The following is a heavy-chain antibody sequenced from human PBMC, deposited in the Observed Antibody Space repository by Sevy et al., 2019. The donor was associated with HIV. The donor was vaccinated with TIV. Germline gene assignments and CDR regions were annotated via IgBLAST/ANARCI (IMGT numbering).Heavy chain of an antibody. CDR1: GFTFSSYD. CDR3: ARCGPRGPFDY. V-gene: IGHV3-13*01. D-gene: IGHD2-21*01. Sequence: GGSLRLSCAASGFTFSSYDMHWVRQATGKGLEWVSAIGTAGDTYYPGSVKGRFTISRENAKNSLYLQMNSLRAGDTAVYYCARCGPRGPFDYWGQGTLVTVSS. CDR2: IGTAGDT. J-gene: IGHJ4*02.